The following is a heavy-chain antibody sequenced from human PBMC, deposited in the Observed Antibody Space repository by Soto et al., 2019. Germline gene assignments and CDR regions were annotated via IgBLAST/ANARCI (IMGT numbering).Heavy chain of an antibody. Sequence: PGGSLRLSCAASGFTVSSNYMSWVRQAPGKGLEWVSVIYSGGSTYYADSVKGRFIISRDDSKNTLFLQMNSLRAEDTAVYYCARELLSSGWYNWFDPWGQGTLVTVSS. J-gene: IGHJ5*02. V-gene: IGHV3-66*01. CDR1: GFTVSSNY. CDR2: IYSGGST. CDR3: ARELLSSGWYNWFDP. D-gene: IGHD6-19*01.